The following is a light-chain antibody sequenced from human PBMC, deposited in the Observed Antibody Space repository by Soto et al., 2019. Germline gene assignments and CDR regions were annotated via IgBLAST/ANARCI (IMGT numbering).Light chain of an antibody. V-gene: IGKV1-5*03. J-gene: IGKJ2*01. CDR3: XXXNSLYT. CDR2: KAS. Sequence: DIQMTQSPSTLSASVGDRVTITCRASQSISSWLAWYQQKPGKAPKLLIYKASSLESGVPSRFSGSGSGTEFTLTISSLQPXXXAXXXXXXXNSLYTFGQGTKLEIK. CDR1: QSISSW.